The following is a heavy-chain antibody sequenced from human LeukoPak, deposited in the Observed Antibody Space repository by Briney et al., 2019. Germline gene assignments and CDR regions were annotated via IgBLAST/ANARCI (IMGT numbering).Heavy chain of an antibody. Sequence: GGSLRLSCAGSGFSFSSYGMHWVRQAPGKGLEWMAFIRSDGSNKFYADSVKGRFTISRDNSKNTLYLQMNSLRAEDTAVFYCAKLSSSWFDPWGQGTLVTVSS. CDR3: AKLSSSWFDP. CDR1: GFSFSSYG. J-gene: IGHJ5*02. D-gene: IGHD2-2*01. V-gene: IGHV3-30*02. CDR2: IRSDGSNK.